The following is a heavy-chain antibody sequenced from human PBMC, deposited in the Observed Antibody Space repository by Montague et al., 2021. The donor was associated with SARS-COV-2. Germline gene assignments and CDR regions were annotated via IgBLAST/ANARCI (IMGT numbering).Heavy chain of an antibody. CDR3: ARLPYILPGYAYFDF. J-gene: IGHJ4*02. CDR1: GDSISNYY. CDR2: IYYSGST. V-gene: IGHV4-59*08. Sequence: SKTLSLTCTVSGDSISNYYWSWIRRPPGKGLEWLGYIYYSGSTNYNPSLKSRVTISVDTSKNQFPLRLSSVTAADTAVYYCARLPYILPGYAYFDFWGQGSLVIVSS. D-gene: IGHD3-9*01.